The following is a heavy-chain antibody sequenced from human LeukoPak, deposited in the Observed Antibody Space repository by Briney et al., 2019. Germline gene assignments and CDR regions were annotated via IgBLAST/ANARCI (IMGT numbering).Heavy chain of an antibody. CDR3: ARGGYYDSSGYPFDY. D-gene: IGHD3-22*01. J-gene: IGHJ4*02. CDR2: IYCSGST. V-gene: IGHV4-59*08. CDR1: GGSISSHC. Sequence: PSETLSLTRTASGGSISSHCWSWIRQPPGKGLEWIGYIYCSGSTNYNPSLKSRVTISVDTSKNQFSLKLSSVTAADTAVYYCARGGYYDSSGYPFDYWGQGTLVTVSS.